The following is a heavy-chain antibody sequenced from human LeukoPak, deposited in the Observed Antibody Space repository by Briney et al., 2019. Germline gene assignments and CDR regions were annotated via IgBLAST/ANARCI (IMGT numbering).Heavy chain of an antibody. J-gene: IGHJ3*01. D-gene: IGHD3-22*01. V-gene: IGHV3-30*02. CDR3: ARDSGYSSFGGAFDV. CDR1: GFIFRSYS. CDR2: IRYDGSNK. Sequence: GGSLRLSCAASGFIFRSYSMNWVRQAPGKGLEWVAFIRYDGSNKYYADSVKGRFTISRDNAKNSLYLQMNSLRVEDTAVYYCARDSGYSSFGGAFDVWGQGTMVTVSS.